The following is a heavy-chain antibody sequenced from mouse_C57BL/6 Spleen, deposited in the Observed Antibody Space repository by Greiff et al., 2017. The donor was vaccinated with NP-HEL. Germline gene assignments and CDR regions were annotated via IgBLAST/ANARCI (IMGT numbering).Heavy chain of an antibody. D-gene: IGHD3-1*01. V-gene: IGHV1-80*01. CDR3: ARSGWAYAMDY. CDR1: GYAFSSYW. Sequence: VQLQQSGAELVKPGASVKISCKASGYAFSSYWMNWVKQRPGKGLEWIGQIYPGDGDTNYNGKFKGKATLTADKSSSTAYMQLSSLTSEDSAVYFSARSGWAYAMDYWGQGTSVTVSS. CDR2: IYPGDGDT. J-gene: IGHJ4*01.